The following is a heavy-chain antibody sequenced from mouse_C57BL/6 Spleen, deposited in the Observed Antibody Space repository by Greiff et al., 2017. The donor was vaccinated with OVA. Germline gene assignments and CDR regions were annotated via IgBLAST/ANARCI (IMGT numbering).Heavy chain of an antibody. J-gene: IGHJ4*01. CDR1: GYAFSSYW. V-gene: IGHV1-80*01. D-gene: IGHD2-1*01. Sequence: QVQLQQSGAELVKPGASVKISCKASGYAFSSYWMNWVKQRPGKGLEWIGQIYPGDGDTNYNGKFKGKATLTADKSSSTAYMQLSSLTSEDSAVYFCARGNYDYAMDYWGQGTSVTVSS. CDR2: IYPGDGDT. CDR3: ARGNYDYAMDY.